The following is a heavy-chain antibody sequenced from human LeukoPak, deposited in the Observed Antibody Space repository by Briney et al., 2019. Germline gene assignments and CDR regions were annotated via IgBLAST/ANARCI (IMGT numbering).Heavy chain of an antibody. V-gene: IGHV4-39*01. D-gene: IGHD3-9*01. CDR2: IYYSGST. J-gene: IGHJ5*02. CDR1: GGSGSDY. Sequence: PSETLSLTCTVSGGSGSDYWGWIRQPPGKGLEWIGSIYYSGSTYYNPSLKSRVTISVDTSKNQFSLKLSSVTAADTAVYYCARHLRYFDWLSTFDPWGQGALVTVSS. CDR3: ARHLRYFDWLSTFDP.